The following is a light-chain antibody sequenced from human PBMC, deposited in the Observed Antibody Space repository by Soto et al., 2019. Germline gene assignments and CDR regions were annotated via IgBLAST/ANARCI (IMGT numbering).Light chain of an antibody. J-gene: IGKJ1*01. CDR2: GAS. Sequence: EIVMTQSPATLSVSPGEIATLSCRASQSVSSSQLAWYQQKPGQAPRLLMYGASSRATGIPDRLSGSGSGTEFTLTISSLQPDDFATYYCQHYNSYSEAFGQGTKVDIK. CDR3: QHYNSYSEA. CDR1: QSVSSS. V-gene: IGKV3D-15*01.